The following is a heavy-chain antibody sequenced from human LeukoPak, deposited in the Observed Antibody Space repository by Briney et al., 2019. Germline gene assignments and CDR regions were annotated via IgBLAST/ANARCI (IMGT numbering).Heavy chain of an antibody. Sequence: PGGSLRLSCAASGFTFSDSWMTWVRQSPGKGLQWVASIHQDAGEKQYVDSVRGRFTISRDNAKNPLYLQMNSLRVEDTAMYYCTTSKDHYSHHWGQGTLVTVSS. J-gene: IGHJ4*02. CDR3: TTSKDHYSHH. CDR1: GFTFSDSW. V-gene: IGHV3-7*05. CDR2: IHQDAGEK.